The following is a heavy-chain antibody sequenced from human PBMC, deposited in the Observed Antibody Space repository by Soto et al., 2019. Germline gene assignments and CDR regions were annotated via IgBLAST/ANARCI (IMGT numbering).Heavy chain of an antibody. CDR2: ISYDGSNK. V-gene: IGHV3-30*18. D-gene: IGHD6-19*01. J-gene: IGHJ6*02. CDR3: AKVGAGRSYYYYYGMDV. CDR1: GFTFSSYG. Sequence: GGSLRLSCTASGFTFSSYGMHWVRQAPGKGLEWVAVISYDGSNKYYADSVKGRFTISRDNSKNTLYLQMNSLRAEDTAVYYCAKVGAGRSYYYYYGMDVWGQGTTVTVSS.